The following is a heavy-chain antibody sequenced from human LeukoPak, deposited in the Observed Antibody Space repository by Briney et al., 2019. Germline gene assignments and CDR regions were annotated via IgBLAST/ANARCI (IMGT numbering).Heavy chain of an antibody. J-gene: IGHJ4*02. CDR3: ARAARPAAGTGPEGY. Sequence: PGGSLRLSCAASGFTFSSYAMHWVRQAPGKGLEWVAVISYDGSNKYYADSVKGRFTISRDNSKNTLYLQMNSLRAEDTAVYYCARAARPAAGTGPEGYWGQGTLVTVSS. CDR1: GFTFSSYA. D-gene: IGHD6-13*01. V-gene: IGHV3-30-3*01. CDR2: ISYDGSNK.